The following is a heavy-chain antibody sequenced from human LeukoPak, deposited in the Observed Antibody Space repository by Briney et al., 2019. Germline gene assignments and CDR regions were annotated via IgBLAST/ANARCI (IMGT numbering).Heavy chain of an antibody. CDR3: ARGRGGYYYDSSGYSDAFDI. Sequence: ASVKVSCKASGYTFTSYDINWVRQATGQGLEWMGWMNPNSGNTGYAQKFQGRVTMTRNTSISTAYMELSSLRSEDTAVYYCARGRGGYYYDSSGYSDAFDIWGQGTMVTVSS. V-gene: IGHV1-8*01. CDR2: MNPNSGNT. CDR1: GYTFTSYD. D-gene: IGHD3-22*01. J-gene: IGHJ3*02.